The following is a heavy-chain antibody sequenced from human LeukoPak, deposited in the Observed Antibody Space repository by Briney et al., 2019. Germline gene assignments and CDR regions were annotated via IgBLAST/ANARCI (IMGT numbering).Heavy chain of an antibody. Sequence: SQTLSLTCTVSGGSISSGGYYWSWIRQHPGKGLEWIGYIYYSGGTYYNPSLKSRVTISVDTSKSQFSLKLSSVTAADTAVYYCARDGTTTVARGRVFDPWGQGTLVTVSS. J-gene: IGHJ5*02. D-gene: IGHD4-23*01. CDR3: ARDGTTTVARGRVFDP. CDR1: GGSISSGGYY. V-gene: IGHV4-31*03. CDR2: IYYSGGT.